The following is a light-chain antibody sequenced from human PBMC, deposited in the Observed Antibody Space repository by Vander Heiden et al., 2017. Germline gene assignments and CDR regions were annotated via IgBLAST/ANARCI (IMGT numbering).Light chain of an antibody. Sequence: SSELIQAPSVSVMLGQTVTISCQGHSLGDYSANWYQQKPGQAPVLVIQNYRFSVSRSGIQAFLTISGAQADDEAVYYCDSRDRRGNQILFGGGTKLTVL. J-gene: IGLJ3*02. CDR1: SLGDYS. CDR2: QN. V-gene: IGLV3-19*01. CDR3: DSRDRRGNQIL.